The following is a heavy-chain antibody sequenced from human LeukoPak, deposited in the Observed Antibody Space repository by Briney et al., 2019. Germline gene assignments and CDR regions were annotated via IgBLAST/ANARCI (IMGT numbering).Heavy chain of an antibody. CDR1: GFTRDDYA. Sequence: GGSLRLSCAASGFTRDDYARHWVRQAPGKGLEWVSGISCNSGSIAYEDSVKGRFTISRDNAKNSLYLQMNSLKTEDTAVYYCTRHADLVDTAMGGMTDWGQGTLVTVSS. V-gene: IGHV3-9*01. J-gene: IGHJ4*02. CDR3: TRHADLVDTAMGGMTD. D-gene: IGHD5-18*01. CDR2: ISCNSGSI.